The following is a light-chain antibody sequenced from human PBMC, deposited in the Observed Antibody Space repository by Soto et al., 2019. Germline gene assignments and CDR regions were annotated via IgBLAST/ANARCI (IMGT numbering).Light chain of an antibody. Sequence: EIVMTQSPATLSVSPGERATLSFRASQSMSSNLAWYQQRPGQAPRLLIYGASTRATGIPARFSGSGSGTDFTLTISSLQSEDFAVYYCQQYNKGPVTFGQGTKVDI. V-gene: IGKV3-15*01. CDR1: QSMSSN. CDR2: GAS. J-gene: IGKJ1*01. CDR3: QQYNKGPVT.